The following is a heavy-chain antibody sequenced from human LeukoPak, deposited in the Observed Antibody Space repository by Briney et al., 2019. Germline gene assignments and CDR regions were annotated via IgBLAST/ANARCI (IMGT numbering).Heavy chain of an antibody. V-gene: IGHV3-21*06. CDR3: ARDPENLFTMIVHDVFNI. Sequence: GGSLRLSCAASGFTFSSYSINWVRQAPGKGLEWVSSISSSSSYIYYADSVKGRFTISRHNGRNSLYLEMNSLRAEDTAVYYCARDPENLFTMIVHDVFNIWGQGTMVTVSS. CDR2: ISSSSSYI. J-gene: IGHJ3*02. D-gene: IGHD3-22*01. CDR1: GFTFSSYS.